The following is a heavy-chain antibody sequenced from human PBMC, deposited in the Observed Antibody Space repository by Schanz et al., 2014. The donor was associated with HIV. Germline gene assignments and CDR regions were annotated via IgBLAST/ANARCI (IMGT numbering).Heavy chain of an antibody. Sequence: QVRLVQSGAEVKEPGSSVKVSCKASGGTFSIYAISWVRQAPGQGLEWMGGIIPIFGTTNYAQKFQGRVTITADESTSTAYMELSSLRSEDTAVYYCASQYSNYDSSRRYHWYFDLWGRGTLVTVSS. CDR3: ASQYSNYDSSRRYHWYFDL. J-gene: IGHJ2*01. CDR1: GGTFSIYA. D-gene: IGHD4-4*01. CDR2: IIPIFGTT. V-gene: IGHV1-69*01.